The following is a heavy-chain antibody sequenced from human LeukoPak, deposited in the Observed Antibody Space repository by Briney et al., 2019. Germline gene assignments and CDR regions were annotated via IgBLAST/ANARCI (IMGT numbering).Heavy chain of an antibody. Sequence: ASVKVSCKASGYTFTSYYMHWVRQAPGQGLEWMGIINPSGGSTSYAQKFQGRVTMTRDTSTSTVYMELSSLRSEDTAVYYCARMGSYCSSTSCSSRGYFDYWGQGTVVTVSS. CDR3: ARMGSYCSSTSCSSRGYFDY. V-gene: IGHV1-46*01. D-gene: IGHD2-2*01. J-gene: IGHJ4*02. CDR2: INPSGGST. CDR1: GYTFTSYY.